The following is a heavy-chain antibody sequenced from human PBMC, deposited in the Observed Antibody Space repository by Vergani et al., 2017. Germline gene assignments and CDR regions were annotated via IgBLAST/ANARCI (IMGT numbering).Heavy chain of an antibody. Sequence: QVQLVESGGGVVQPGRSLRLSCAASGFTFSSYAMHWVRQAPGKGLEWVAVISYDGSNKYYADSVKGRFTISRDNSKNTLYLQMSSLRAEDTAVYYCARDRDVLLWFGGGAFDYWGQGTLVTVSS. CDR2: ISYDGSNK. CDR3: ARDRDVLLWFGGGAFDY. J-gene: IGHJ4*02. V-gene: IGHV3-30-3*01. CDR1: GFTFSSYA. D-gene: IGHD3-10*01.